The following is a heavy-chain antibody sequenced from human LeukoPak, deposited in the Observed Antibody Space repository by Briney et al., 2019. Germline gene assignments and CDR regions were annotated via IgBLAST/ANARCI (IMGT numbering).Heavy chain of an antibody. J-gene: IGHJ4*02. CDR2: INPSGGST. V-gene: IGHV1-46*01. CDR1: GYTFTSYY. CDR3: ARIGTTSYFDY. D-gene: IGHD5-12*01. Sequence: RASVTVSFKASGYTFTSYYMHWVRQAPGQGLEWMGIINPSGGSTSYAQKFQGRVTMTRDMSTSTVYMELSSLRSEDTAVYYCARIGTTSYFDYWGQGTLVTVSS.